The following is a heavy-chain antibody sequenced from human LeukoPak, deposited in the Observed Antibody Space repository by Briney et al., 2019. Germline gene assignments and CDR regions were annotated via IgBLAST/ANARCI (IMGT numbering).Heavy chain of an antibody. J-gene: IGHJ4*02. CDR2: IYYSGST. D-gene: IGHD4-17*01. V-gene: IGHV4-31*03. Sequence: SETLSLTCTVSGGSISRGGYYCRWIRQHPGKGLEWIGYIYYSGSTYYNPSLKSRVTISVDTSKNQFSLKLSSVTAADTAVYYCARATAYYFDYWGQGTLVTVSS. CDR3: ARATAYYFDY. CDR1: GGSISRGGYY.